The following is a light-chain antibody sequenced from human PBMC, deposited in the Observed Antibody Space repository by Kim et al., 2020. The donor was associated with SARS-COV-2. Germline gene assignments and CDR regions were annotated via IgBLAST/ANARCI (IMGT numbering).Light chain of an antibody. Sequence: DIQMAQSPSSLSASVRDRVTITCRASQDIKNYLAWYRQKPGKVPEVLIYAASILQSGVPSRISGSGSGTDFTLTINSLQPEDVATYYCQKYNSAPWTFGQGTKVDIK. CDR3: QKYNSAPWT. CDR2: AAS. V-gene: IGKV1-27*01. CDR1: QDIKNY. J-gene: IGKJ1*01.